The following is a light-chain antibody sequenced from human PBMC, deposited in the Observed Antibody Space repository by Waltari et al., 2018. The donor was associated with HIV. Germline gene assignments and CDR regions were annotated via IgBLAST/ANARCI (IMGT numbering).Light chain of an antibody. CDR1: RSNLGSNY. V-gene: IGLV1-47*01. CDR3: AAWDDSLSGLV. CDR2: RNN. Sequence: QSVLTQPPSASATPRQRVTISCSGSRSNLGSNYVYWYQQPPGTAPNLLIYRNNQRPSGVPDRFSGSKSGTSASLAISGLRSEDETNYYCAAWDDSLSGLVFGGGTKLTVL. J-gene: IGLJ3*02.